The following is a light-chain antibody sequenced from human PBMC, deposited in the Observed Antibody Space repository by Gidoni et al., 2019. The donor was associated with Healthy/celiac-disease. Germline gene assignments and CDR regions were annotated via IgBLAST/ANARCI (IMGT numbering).Light chain of an antibody. CDR3: QQYGSSPSIT. V-gene: IGKV3-20*01. CDR2: CAS. J-gene: IGKJ5*01. Sequence: IVLTQSPGPLSLSPGERATLSCRASQSVSSSYLTWYQQKPGQAPRLLIYCASSRATGIPDRFSGSGSGTDFTLTISRLEPEDFAVYYCQQYGSSPSITFGQGTRLEIK. CDR1: QSVSSSY.